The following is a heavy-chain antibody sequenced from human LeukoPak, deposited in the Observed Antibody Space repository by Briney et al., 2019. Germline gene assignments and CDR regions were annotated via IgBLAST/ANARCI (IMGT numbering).Heavy chain of an antibody. Sequence: GGSLRLSCAASGFPFSSYSMTWARQAPGKGLEWVANIKPDGTTKFYVDSVKGRFTISRDNALNSLYLQMNSLRAEDTAIYYCARSIPYGTTWYGRSDYWGQGTLVTVSS. J-gene: IGHJ4*02. CDR2: IKPDGTTK. D-gene: IGHD6-13*01. CDR1: GFPFSSYS. V-gene: IGHV3-7*03. CDR3: ARSIPYGTTWYGRSDY.